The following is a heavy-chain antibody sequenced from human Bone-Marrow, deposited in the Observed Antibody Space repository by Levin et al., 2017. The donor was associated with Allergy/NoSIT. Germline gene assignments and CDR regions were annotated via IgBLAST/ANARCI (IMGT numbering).Heavy chain of an antibody. V-gene: IGHV4-39*01. Sequence: SQTLSLTCTVSGGSISSSSYYWGWIRQPPGKGLEWIGSIYYSGSTYYNPSLKSRVTISVDTSKNQFSLKLSSVTAADTAVYYCASQPSYYYDSSGYQGGWFDPWGQGTLVTVSS. CDR2: IYYSGST. D-gene: IGHD3-22*01. J-gene: IGHJ5*02. CDR1: GGSISSSSYY. CDR3: ASQPSYYYDSSGYQGGWFDP.